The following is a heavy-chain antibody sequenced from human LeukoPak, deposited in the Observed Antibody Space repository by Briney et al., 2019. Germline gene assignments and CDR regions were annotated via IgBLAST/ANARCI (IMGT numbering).Heavy chain of an antibody. J-gene: IGHJ5*02. V-gene: IGHV4-59*08. CDR1: GGSISSYY. Sequence: SETLSLTCTVSGGSISSYYWSWIRQPPGKRLEWIGYVYDTGATNYNPSLKCRFTISIDTSKNQFSLYLSSVTAADTAVYYCARLPLIATTRGGFDPWGQGTLVTVSS. CDR3: ARLPLIATTRGGFDP. CDR2: VYDTGAT. D-gene: IGHD1/OR15-1a*01.